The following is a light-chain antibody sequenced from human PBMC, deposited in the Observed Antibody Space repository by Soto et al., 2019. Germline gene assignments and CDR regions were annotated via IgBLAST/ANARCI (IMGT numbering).Light chain of an antibody. CDR1: QSVSSSD. Sequence: EIVLTQSPGTLSLSPGERATLSCRSRQSVSSSDLAWYQQTPGQAPRLLIYGASSRATGIPDRFRGSGSGTDFTLTISSLEPEDFAGYYCQQYCSSPRVSVGPGTKVDIK. V-gene: IGKV3-20*01. CDR3: QQYCSSPRVS. CDR2: GAS. J-gene: IGKJ3*01.